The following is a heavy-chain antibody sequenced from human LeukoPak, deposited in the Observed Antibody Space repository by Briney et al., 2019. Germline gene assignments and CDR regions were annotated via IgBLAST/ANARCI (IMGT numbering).Heavy chain of an antibody. CDR2: ISASNGNT. CDR1: GYIFIRYT. CDR3: TREGLYYDSTGYPNDAFDI. J-gene: IGHJ3*02. D-gene: IGHD3-22*01. V-gene: IGHV1-18*01. Sequence: ASVKVSCKASGYIFIRYTISWVRQAPGQGLEWMGWISASNGNTNYAQKLQGRVTMTTDTSTSTAYTELRSLRSDDTAVYYCTREGLYYDSTGYPNDAFDIWGQGTMVTVSS.